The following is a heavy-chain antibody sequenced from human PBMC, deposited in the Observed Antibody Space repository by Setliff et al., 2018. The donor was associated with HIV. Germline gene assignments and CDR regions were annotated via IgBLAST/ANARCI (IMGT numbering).Heavy chain of an antibody. CDR1: GFTFRSYW. V-gene: IGHV3-74*01. J-gene: IGHJ4*02. Sequence: GESLRLSCAASGFTFRSYWMYWVRQPPGKGLVWVSRINIDGGSTNYADSVKGRFTISRDNAKNTLYLQMNGLSAEDTAVYYCARDRFLGGVGTGLAEYWGQGTVVTVSS. CDR3: ARDRFLGGVGTGLAEY. CDR2: INIDGGST. D-gene: IGHD3-16*01.